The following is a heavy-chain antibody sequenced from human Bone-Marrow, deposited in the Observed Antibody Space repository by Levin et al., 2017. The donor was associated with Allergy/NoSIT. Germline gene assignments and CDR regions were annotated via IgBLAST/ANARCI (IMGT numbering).Heavy chain of an antibody. CDR2: INSDGSNT. V-gene: IGHV3-74*01. D-gene: IGHD2-2*01. Sequence: ETLSLTCAASGFTFSNYWMHWVRQAPGKGLVWVSYINSDGSNTNYADSVKGRFTISRDNAKNTLYLQMNSLRDEDTAVYYCARGGCSSTSWLDNWGQGTLVTVSP. J-gene: IGHJ5*02. CDR1: GFTFSNYW. CDR3: ARGGCSSTSWLDN.